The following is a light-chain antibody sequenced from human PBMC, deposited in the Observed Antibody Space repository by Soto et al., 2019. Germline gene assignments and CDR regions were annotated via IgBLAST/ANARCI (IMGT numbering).Light chain of an antibody. CDR1: SSDVGGYNF. Sequence: QSALTRPASVFGSPGQSITISCTGTSSDVGGYNFVSWYQQHPGKAPKLMIYEVSSRPSGVSNRFSGSKSGNTASLTISGLQPEDEADYYCSSYTTSSTVVFGTGTKLTVL. V-gene: IGLV2-14*03. CDR3: SSYTTSSTVV. J-gene: IGLJ1*01. CDR2: EVS.